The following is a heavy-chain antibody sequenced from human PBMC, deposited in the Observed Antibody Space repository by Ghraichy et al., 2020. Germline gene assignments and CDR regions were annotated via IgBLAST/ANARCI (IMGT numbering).Heavy chain of an antibody. D-gene: IGHD5-24*01. Sequence: SGPTLVKPTETLTLTCTVSGFSLSNARMGVSWIRQPPGKALEWLAHIFSNDEKSYSTSLKSRLTISKDTSKSQVVLTMTNMDPVDTATYYCARVVEMATIRRSRSSDFSRSVVYYFDYWGQGTLVTVSS. V-gene: IGHV2-26*01. J-gene: IGHJ4*02. CDR1: GFSLSNARMG. CDR2: IFSNDEK. CDR3: ARVVEMATIRRSRSSDFSRSVVYYFDY.